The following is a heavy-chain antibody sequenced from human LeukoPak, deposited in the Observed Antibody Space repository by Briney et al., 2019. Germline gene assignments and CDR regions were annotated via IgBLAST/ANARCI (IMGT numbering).Heavy chain of an antibody. CDR1: GGTFSNYA. Sequence: ASVKVSCKASGGTFSNYAINWVRQAPGQGLEWMGWISAYNGNTNYAQKLQGRVTMTTDTSTSTAYMELRNLRSDDTAVYYCARQSSRGWWFGPWGQGTLVTVSS. V-gene: IGHV1-18*01. D-gene: IGHD2-15*01. CDR2: ISAYNGNT. J-gene: IGHJ5*02. CDR3: ARQSSRGWWFGP.